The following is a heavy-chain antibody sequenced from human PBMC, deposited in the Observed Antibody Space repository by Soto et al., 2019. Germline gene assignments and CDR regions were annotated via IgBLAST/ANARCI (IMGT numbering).Heavy chain of an antibody. J-gene: IGHJ4*02. V-gene: IGHV3-30-3*01. CDR3: ARDFLPSIVVVPAATRP. CDR2: ISYDGSNK. D-gene: IGHD2-2*01. CDR1: GFTFSSYA. Sequence: LRLSCAASGFTFSSYAMHWVRQAPGKGLEWVAVISYDGSNKYYADSVKGRFTISRDNSKNTLYLQMNSLRAEDTAVYYCARDFLPSIVVVPAATRPWGQGTLVTVSS.